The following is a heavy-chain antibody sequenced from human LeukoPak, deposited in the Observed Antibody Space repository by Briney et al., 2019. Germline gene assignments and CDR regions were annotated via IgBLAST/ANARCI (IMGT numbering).Heavy chain of an antibody. Sequence: PSETLSLTCSVSGGSVRSYYWSWIRQFAGKELQWIGYIYTSGSTDYNQSLKSRVTISVDRSRNLIFLNLRSVTAADTAVYYCAGGPAWAGTAFDFWGQGSRVTVSS. J-gene: IGHJ4*02. D-gene: IGHD6-19*01. CDR3: AGGPAWAGTAFDF. CDR1: GGSVRSYY. V-gene: IGHV4-4*09. CDR2: IYTSGST.